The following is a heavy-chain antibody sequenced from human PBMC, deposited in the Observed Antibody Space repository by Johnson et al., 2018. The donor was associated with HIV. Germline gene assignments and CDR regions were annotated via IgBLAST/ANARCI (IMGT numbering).Heavy chain of an antibody. J-gene: IGHJ3*02. CDR1: GFTFSTYG. V-gene: IGHV3-33*08. CDR2: IWFDGSNK. D-gene: IGHD2-8*02. CDR3: ARDSAGGLTGDAFDI. Sequence: QVQLVESGGGVVQPGRSLRLSCAASGFTFSTYGMHWVRQAPGKGLEWVAVIWFDGSNKYYADSVKGLFTISRDNSKNTLYLQMNSLRAEDTAVYYCARDSAGGLTGDAFDIWGQGTMVTVSS.